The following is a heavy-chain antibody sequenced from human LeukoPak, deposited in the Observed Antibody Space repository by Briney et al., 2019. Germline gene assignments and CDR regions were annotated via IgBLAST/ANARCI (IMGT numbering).Heavy chain of an antibody. Sequence: GRSLRLSCAASGFTFSSYGMHWVRQAPGKGLEWVAVIWYDGSNKYYADSVKGRFTISRDKSKNTLYLQMNSLRAEDTAVYYCAREYLSSGWYFYYYGMDVWGQGTTVTVSS. J-gene: IGHJ6*02. V-gene: IGHV3-33*01. CDR2: IWYDGSNK. D-gene: IGHD6-19*01. CDR3: AREYLSSGWYFYYYGMDV. CDR1: GFTFSSYG.